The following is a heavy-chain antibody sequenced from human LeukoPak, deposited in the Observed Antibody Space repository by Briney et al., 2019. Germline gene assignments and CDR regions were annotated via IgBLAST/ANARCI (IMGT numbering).Heavy chain of an antibody. Sequence: PSETLSLTCAVYGGSFSGYYWSWIRQPPGKGLEWIGEINHSGSTNYNPSLKSRVTISVDTSKNQFSLKLSSVTAADTAVYYCANTPSFYYYYYMDVWGKGTTVTVSS. CDR3: ANTPSFYYYYYMDV. CDR1: GGSFSGYY. D-gene: IGHD6-6*01. V-gene: IGHV4-34*01. CDR2: INHSGST. J-gene: IGHJ6*03.